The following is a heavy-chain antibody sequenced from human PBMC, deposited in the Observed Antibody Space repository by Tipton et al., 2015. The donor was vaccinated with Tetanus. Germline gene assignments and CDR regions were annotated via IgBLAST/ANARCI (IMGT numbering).Heavy chain of an antibody. Sequence: SLRLSCAVSGFAFNDAWMTWVRQDPGKGLQWVGRIKSRADGGTTDYAAPVKGRFIISRDDSKNTLYLQMNSLRDEDTAVYYCAKDQPYGDLSFDYWGQGTLVTVSS. CDR2: IKSRADGGTT. CDR3: AKDQPYGDLSFDY. CDR1: GFAFNDAW. V-gene: IGHV3-15*01. J-gene: IGHJ4*02. D-gene: IGHD4-17*01.